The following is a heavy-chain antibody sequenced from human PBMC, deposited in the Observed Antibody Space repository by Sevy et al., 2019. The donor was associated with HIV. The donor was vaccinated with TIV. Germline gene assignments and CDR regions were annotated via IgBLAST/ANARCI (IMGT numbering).Heavy chain of an antibody. D-gene: IGHD1-26*01. V-gene: IGHV4-59*01. Sequence: SETLSLTCTVSGGSISSYYWSWIRQPPGKGLEWIGYIYYSGSTNYNPSLKSPVTISVDTSKNQFSLKLSSVTAADTAVYYCARVGVGATTFFDYWGQGTLVTVSS. CDR2: IYYSGST. CDR3: ARVGVGATTFFDY. CDR1: GGSISSYY. J-gene: IGHJ4*02.